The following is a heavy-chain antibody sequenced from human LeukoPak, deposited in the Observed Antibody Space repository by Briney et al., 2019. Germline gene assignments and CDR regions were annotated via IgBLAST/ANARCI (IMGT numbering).Heavy chain of an antibody. CDR2: VFYTGST. D-gene: IGHD6-13*01. CDR1: GGSISSSSFY. V-gene: IGHV4-39*01. Sequence: SETLSLTCTVSGGSISSSSFYWGWIRQPPGKGLEWIGSVFYTGSTFYNPSLKSRVTISVDTSKNQFSLKLSSVTAADTAVYYCARGVYSTHWGQGTLVTVSS. J-gene: IGHJ4*02. CDR3: ARGVYSTH.